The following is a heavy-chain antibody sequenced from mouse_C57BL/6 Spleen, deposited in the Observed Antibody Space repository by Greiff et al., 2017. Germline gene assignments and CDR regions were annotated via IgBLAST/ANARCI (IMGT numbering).Heavy chain of an antibody. D-gene: IGHD3-3*01. CDR1: GFTFSSYG. V-gene: IGHV5-6*01. CDR2: ISSGGSYT. CDR3: ARGEGPYYFDY. J-gene: IGHJ2*01. Sequence: EVMLVESGGDLVKPGGSLKLSCAASGFTFSSYGMSWVRQTPDKRLEWVATISSGGSYTYYPDSVKGRFTISRDNAKNTLYLQMSSLKSEDTAMYYCARGEGPYYFDYWGQGTTLTVSS.